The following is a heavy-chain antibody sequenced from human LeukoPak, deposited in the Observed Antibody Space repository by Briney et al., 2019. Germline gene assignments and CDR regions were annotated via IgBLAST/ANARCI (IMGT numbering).Heavy chain of an antibody. CDR1: GGSISSGSYY. J-gene: IGHJ4*02. D-gene: IGHD6-13*01. CDR3: ARGRSSWYYFDY. V-gene: IGHV4-61*02. CDR2: IYTSGST. Sequence: SQTLSLTCTVSGGSISSGSYYWSWIRQPAGKGLEWIGRIYTSGSTNYNPSLKSRVTISVDTSKNQFSLKLSSVTAADTAVYYCARGRSSWYYFDYWGQGTLVTVSS.